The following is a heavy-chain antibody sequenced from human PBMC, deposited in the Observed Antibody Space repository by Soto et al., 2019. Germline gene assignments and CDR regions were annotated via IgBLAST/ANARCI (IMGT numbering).Heavy chain of an antibody. CDR1: GYTFISYG. J-gene: IGHJ3*02. CDR3: ARDQTKWLTDAFDI. V-gene: IGHV1-18*01. D-gene: IGHD5-12*01. CDR2: ISPYNGNT. Sequence: HVQLVQSGAEVKKPGASLKVSCKASGYTFISYGVSWVLQAPGQGLEWLGWISPYNGNTNYAQKFQGRITMTTDTSTSTVYMDLRSLRTDDTAVYYCARDQTKWLTDAFDIWGQGTMVVVSS.